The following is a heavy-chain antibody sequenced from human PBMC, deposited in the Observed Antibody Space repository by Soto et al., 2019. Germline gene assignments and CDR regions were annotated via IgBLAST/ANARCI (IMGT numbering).Heavy chain of an antibody. CDR1: GYTFTSYG. CDR2: ISAYNGNT. CDR3: ARDYYDSSGYYPIDY. J-gene: IGHJ4*02. V-gene: IGHV1-18*04. Sequence: ASVKVSCKASGYTFTSYGISWARQAPGQGLEWMGWISAYNGNTNYAQKLQGRVTMTTDTSTSTAYMELRSLRSDDTAVYYCARDYYDSSGYYPIDYWGQGTLVTVSS. D-gene: IGHD3-22*01.